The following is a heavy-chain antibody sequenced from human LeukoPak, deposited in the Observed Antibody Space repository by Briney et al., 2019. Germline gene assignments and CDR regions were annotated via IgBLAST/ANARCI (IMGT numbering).Heavy chain of an antibody. CDR2: INAGNGNT. Sequence: ASVKFSCNAFGYTFTSYAMHWVRQAHGQRLESMRWINAGNGNTKYSQKFQGRVTITRDTSASTAYMELSSLRSEDTAVYYCARGPYSSGPTPFDYWGQGTLVTVSS. V-gene: IGHV1-3*01. CDR3: ARGPYSSGPTPFDY. CDR1: GYTFTSYA. J-gene: IGHJ4*02. D-gene: IGHD6-19*01.